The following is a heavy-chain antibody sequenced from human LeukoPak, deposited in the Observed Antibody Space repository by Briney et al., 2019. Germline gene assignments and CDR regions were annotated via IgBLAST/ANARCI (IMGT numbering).Heavy chain of an antibody. J-gene: IGHJ6*03. CDR3: ARVSDGYYLGYYYYMDV. CDR2: INHSGST. D-gene: IGHD2-15*01. CDR1: GGSFSGYY. Sequence: SETLSLTCAVYGGSFSGYYWSWIRQPPGKGLEWIGEINHSGSTNYNPSLKSRVTISVDTSKNQFSLKLSSVTAADTAVYYCARVSDGYYLGYYYYMDVWGKGTTVTISS. V-gene: IGHV4-34*01.